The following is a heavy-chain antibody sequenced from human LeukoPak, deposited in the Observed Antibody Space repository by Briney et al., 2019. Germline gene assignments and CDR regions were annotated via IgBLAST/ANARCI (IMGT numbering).Heavy chain of an antibody. CDR1: GGSVSSTTYY. CDR3: ASNYYGSGSLDY. V-gene: IGHV4-39*01. D-gene: IGHD3-10*01. Sequence: PSETLSLTCTVSGGSVSSTTYYWGWIRQPPGKGLEWIGTMYYSGTTYYNASLTSRVTLSVDTSKNQFSLELRSVTAADTAVFYCASNYYGSGSLDYWGQGNLVTVSS. CDR2: MYYSGTT. J-gene: IGHJ4*02.